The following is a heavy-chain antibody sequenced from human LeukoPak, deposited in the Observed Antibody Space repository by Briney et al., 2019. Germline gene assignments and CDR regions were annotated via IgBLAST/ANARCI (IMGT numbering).Heavy chain of an antibody. CDR3: ARDVAGPFDY. Sequence: GGSLRLSCAASGFTVSSNYMSWVRQAPGKGLEWVSVIYSGGSTYYAVSVKGRFTISRDNSKNTLYLQMNSLRAEDTAVYYCARDVAGPFDYWGQGTLVTVSS. CDR2: IYSGGST. D-gene: IGHD2-15*01. J-gene: IGHJ4*02. V-gene: IGHV3-66*01. CDR1: GFTVSSNY.